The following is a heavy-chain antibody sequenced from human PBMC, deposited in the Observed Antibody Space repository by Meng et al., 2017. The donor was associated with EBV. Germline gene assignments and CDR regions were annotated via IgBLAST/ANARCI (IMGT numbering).Heavy chain of an antibody. Sequence: QVELVQSGAEVKKPGASVKVSCKAFGYTFTSYYPHWVRQAPGQGLEWMGIIIPAGGNTNYAQKFRGRFTMTRDTSTSTVYMDLSILTSEDTAVYYCVRELVGGTFDYWGQGTLVTVSS. V-gene: IGHV1-46*01. D-gene: IGHD1/OR15-1a*01. CDR2: IIPAGGNT. J-gene: IGHJ4*02. CDR3: VRELVGGTFDY. CDR1: GYTFTSYY.